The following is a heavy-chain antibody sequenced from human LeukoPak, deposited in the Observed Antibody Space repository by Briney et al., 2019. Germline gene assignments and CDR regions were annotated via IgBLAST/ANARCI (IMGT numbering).Heavy chain of an antibody. Sequence: PGGSLRLSCTASGFTFGDYPMSWFRQAPGKGLEWVSFIRSKAYGGTTEYAASVKGRFTISRDDSRSIAYLQMNSLKTEDTAVYYCIRVFWDWGQGTLVTVSS. J-gene: IGHJ1*01. CDR2: IRSKAYGGTT. V-gene: IGHV3-49*03. D-gene: IGHD3-3*01. CDR1: GFTFGDYP. CDR3: IRVFWD.